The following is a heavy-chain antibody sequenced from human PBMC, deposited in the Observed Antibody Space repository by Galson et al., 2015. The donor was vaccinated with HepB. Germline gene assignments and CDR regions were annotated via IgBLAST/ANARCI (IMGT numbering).Heavy chain of an antibody. Sequence: SVKVSCKVSGYILSKLSIHWVRQAPGKGLEWMGGFNPEDGETIYAQKFQGRVMMTEDISTDTAYMELSSLRSEDTAVYYCATGFFAYAFDIWGQGTMVPVSS. J-gene: IGHJ3*02. D-gene: IGHD2/OR15-2a*01. CDR1: GYILSKLS. CDR2: FNPEDGET. V-gene: IGHV1-24*01. CDR3: ATGFFAYAFDI.